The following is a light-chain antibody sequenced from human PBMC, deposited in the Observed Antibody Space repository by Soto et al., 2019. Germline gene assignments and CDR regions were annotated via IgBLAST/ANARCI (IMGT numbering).Light chain of an antibody. J-gene: IGKJ1*01. CDR3: QQYNSYSPWT. Sequence: DIQMTQSPSTLSASVGDRVSITCRASQSVSKLLAWDQQKPGKAPNLLIYDASSLESGVPSRFSGSVSGTEFTLTISSLQPDDFATYYCQQYNSYSPWTFGQGTKVEIK. V-gene: IGKV1-5*01. CDR1: QSVSKL. CDR2: DAS.